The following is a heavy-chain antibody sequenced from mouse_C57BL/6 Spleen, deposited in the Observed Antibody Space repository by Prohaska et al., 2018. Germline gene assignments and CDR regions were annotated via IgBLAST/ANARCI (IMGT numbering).Heavy chain of an antibody. CDR3: ARYYGSPFDD. CDR1: GYTFTTYG. D-gene: IGHD1-1*01. Sequence: GETVKISCKASGYTFTTYGMSWVKQAPGKGLKWMGWINTYSGVPTYADDFKGRFAFSLETSASTAYLQINNLKNEDTATYFCARYYGSPFDDWGQGTTLTVSS. CDR2: INTYSGVP. J-gene: IGHJ2*01. V-gene: IGHV9-3*01.